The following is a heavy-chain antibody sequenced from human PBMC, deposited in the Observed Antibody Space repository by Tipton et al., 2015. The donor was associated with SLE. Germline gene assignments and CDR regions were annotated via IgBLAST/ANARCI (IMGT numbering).Heavy chain of an antibody. V-gene: IGHV4-34*01. CDR3: ARELGSSGYRYFDY. D-gene: IGHD3-22*01. J-gene: IGHJ4*02. CDR1: GGSFSGYY. CDR2: INHSGST. Sequence: TLSLTCAVYGGSFSGYYWSWIRQPPGKGLEWIGEINHSGSTNYNPSLKSRVTISVDTSKNQFSLKLSSVTAADTAAYYCARELGSSGYRYFDYWGQGTLVTVSS.